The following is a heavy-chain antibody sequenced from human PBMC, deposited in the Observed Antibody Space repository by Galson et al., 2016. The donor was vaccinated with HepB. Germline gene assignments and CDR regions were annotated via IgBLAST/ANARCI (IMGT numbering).Heavy chain of an antibody. D-gene: IGHD3-10*01. V-gene: IGHV3-53*01. CDR2: LYRDGST. J-gene: IGHJ3*02. CDR3: ARNMYGAATNYIGDVFDI. Sequence: SLRLSCAVSGLTVSGDYMSWVRQAPGKGLEWVSVLYRDGSTYYADSVEGRFTISRDNSRNTLYLQMNSLRAEDMAMYYCARNMYGAATNYIGDVFDIWGQGTMVTVSS. CDR1: GLTVSGDY.